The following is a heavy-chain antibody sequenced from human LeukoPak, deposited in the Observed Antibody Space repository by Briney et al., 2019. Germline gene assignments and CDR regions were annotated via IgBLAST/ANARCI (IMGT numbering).Heavy chain of an antibody. CDR3: ATTYAYVWGSFLY. CDR2: IYYSGIT. V-gene: IGHV4-59*01. CDR1: GGSISSYY. D-gene: IGHD3-16*01. J-gene: IGHJ4*02. Sequence: SETLSLTCSVSGGSISSYYWSWIRQSPGKGLEWIGYIYYSGITNYNPSLKSRVTISVDTSKSQISLKLSSVTAADTAVYYCATTYAYVWGSFLYWGQGTLVTVSS.